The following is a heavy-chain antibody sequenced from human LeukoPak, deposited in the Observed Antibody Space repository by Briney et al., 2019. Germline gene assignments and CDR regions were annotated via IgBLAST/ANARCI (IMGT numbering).Heavy chain of an antibody. CDR2: ISSNGGST. CDR1: GFTFSNYA. J-gene: IGHJ4*02. CDR3: ARGRSVVTALDY. Sequence: PGGSLRLSCAASGFTFSNYAIHWVRQAPGKGLEYVSVISSNGGSTYYANSVKGRFTISRDNSKNTLYLQMGSLRPEDMAVYYCARGRSVVTALDYWGQGTLVTVSS. V-gene: IGHV3-64*01. D-gene: IGHD2-21*02.